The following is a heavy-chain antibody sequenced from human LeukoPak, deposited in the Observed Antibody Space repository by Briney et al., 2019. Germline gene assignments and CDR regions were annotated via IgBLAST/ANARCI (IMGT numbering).Heavy chain of an antibody. Sequence: GGSLRLSCTASGLTLSNYWMIWVRQAPGKGLQWVAKIKQDGSEKYYVDSVKGRFTTSRDNAENSLYLQMNSLRVEDTAVYYCAARSSGNPYFWGQGTLVTVSS. J-gene: IGHJ4*02. CDR3: AARSSGNPYF. V-gene: IGHV3-7*03. D-gene: IGHD1-26*01. CDR2: IKQDGSEK. CDR1: GLTLSNYW.